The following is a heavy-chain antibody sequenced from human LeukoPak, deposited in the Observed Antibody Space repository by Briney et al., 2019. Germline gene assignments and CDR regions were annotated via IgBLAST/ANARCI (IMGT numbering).Heavy chain of an antibody. Sequence: SETLSLTCTVSGGSISSSSYYWGWIRQPPGKGLEWIGSIYYSGSTYYNPSLKSRVTISVDTSKNQFSLKLSSVTAADTAVYYCARDKAHGYSYVGYWGQGTLVTVSS. CDR1: GGSISSSSYY. CDR3: ARDKAHGYSYVGY. D-gene: IGHD5-18*01. V-gene: IGHV4-39*02. J-gene: IGHJ4*02. CDR2: IYYSGST.